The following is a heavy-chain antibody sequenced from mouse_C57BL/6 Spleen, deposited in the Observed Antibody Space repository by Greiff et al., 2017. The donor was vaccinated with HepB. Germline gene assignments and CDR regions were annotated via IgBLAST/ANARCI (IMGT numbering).Heavy chain of an antibody. J-gene: IGHJ2*01. CDR1: GFTFTDYY. D-gene: IGHD1-1*01. CDR3: ARSGYYGNYFDY. CDR2: IRNKANGYTT. Sequence: EVQVVESGGGLVQPGGSLSLSCAASGFTFTDYYMSWVRQPPGKALEWLGFIRNKANGYTTEYSASVKGRFTISRDNSQSILYLQMNALRAEDSATYYCARSGYYGNYFDYWGQGTTLTVSS. V-gene: IGHV7-3*01.